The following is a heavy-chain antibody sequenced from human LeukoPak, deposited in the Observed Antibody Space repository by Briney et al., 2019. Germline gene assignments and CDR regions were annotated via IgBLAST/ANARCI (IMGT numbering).Heavy chain of an antibody. J-gene: IGHJ4*02. V-gene: IGHV3-30*18. CDR2: ISYDGSNK. D-gene: IGHD1-26*01. CDR1: GFTFSSYG. CDR3: AKDFRGSYGGFDY. Sequence: GGSLRLSCAASGFTFSSYGMHWVRQAPGKGLEWVAVISYDGSNKYYADSVKGRFTISRDNSKNTLYLQMNSLRAEDTAVYYCAKDFRGSYGGFDYWGQGTLVTVSS.